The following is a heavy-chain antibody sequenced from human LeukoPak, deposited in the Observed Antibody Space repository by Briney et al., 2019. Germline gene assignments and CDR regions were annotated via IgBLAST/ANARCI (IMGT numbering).Heavy chain of an antibody. V-gene: IGHV3-7*04. CDR1: GFSFSNYC. J-gene: IGHJ3*01. CDR2: IKQDGSEK. Sequence: PGGSLRLSCAASGFSFSNYCMSWVRQAPGKGLEWVANIKQDGSEKYYVDSVKGRFTISRDNAKNSLSLQMSSLRAEDTALYYCARARYSWTYCGAFDLWGPGTMVTVSS. D-gene: IGHD1-26*01. CDR3: ARARYSWTYCGAFDL.